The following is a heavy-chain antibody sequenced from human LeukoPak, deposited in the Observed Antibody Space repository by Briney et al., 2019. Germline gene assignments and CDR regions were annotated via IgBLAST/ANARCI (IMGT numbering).Heavy chain of an antibody. V-gene: IGHV1-18*01. CDR2: ISAYNGNT. Sequence: GASVKVSCKASGYTFTSYGISWVRQAPGQGLEWMGWISAYNGNTNYAQKLQGRVTMTTDTSTSTAYMELRSLRSDDTAVYYCARDLDACGGGSCYSFDDWGQGTLVTVSS. CDR3: ARDLDACGGGSCYSFDD. J-gene: IGHJ4*02. CDR1: GYTFTSYG. D-gene: IGHD2-15*01.